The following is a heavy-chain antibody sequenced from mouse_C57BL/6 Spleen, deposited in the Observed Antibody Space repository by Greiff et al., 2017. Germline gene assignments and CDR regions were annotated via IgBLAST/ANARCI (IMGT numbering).Heavy chain of an antibody. CDR3: ARESDGYYPDY. J-gene: IGHJ4*01. CDR2: IDPSDSET. D-gene: IGHD2-3*01. V-gene: IGHV1-52*01. Sequence: QVQLQQPGAELVRPGSSVKLSCKASGYTFTSYWMHWVKQRPIQGLEWIGNIDPSDSETHYNQKFKDKATLTVDKSSSTAYMQLSSLTSEDSAVYYCARESDGYYPDYWGQGTSVTVSS. CDR1: GYTFTSYW.